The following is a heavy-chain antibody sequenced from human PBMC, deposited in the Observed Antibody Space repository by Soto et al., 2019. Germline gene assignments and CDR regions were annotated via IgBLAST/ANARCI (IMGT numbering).Heavy chain of an antibody. CDR2: IIPIFGTA. CDR1: GGTFSSYA. CDR3: VASGVVVTAIRNWFDP. D-gene: IGHD2-21*02. Sequence: QVQLVQSGAEVTKPGSSVKVSCKASGGTFSSYAISWVRQAPGQGLEWMGGIIPIFGTANYAQKFQGRVTITADESTSTAYMELSSLRSEDTAVYYCVASGVVVTAIRNWFDPWGQGTLVTVSS. V-gene: IGHV1-69*01. J-gene: IGHJ5*02.